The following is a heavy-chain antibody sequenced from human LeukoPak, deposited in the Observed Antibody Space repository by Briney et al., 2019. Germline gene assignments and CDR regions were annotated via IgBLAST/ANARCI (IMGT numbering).Heavy chain of an antibody. Sequence: PGGSLRLSCAASGFTFSDYSMNWVRRAPGKGLEWISYIGIDSGNTNYADSVKGRFTISGDKAKNSLYLQMNSLRVEDPAVYYCARDYKYAFDNWGQGTLVTVSS. CDR2: IGIDSGNT. CDR1: GFTFSDYS. CDR3: ARDYKYAFDN. V-gene: IGHV3-48*01. J-gene: IGHJ4*02. D-gene: IGHD5-24*01.